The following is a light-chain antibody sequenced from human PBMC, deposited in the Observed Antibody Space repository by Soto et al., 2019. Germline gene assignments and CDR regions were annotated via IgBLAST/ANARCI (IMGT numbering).Light chain of an antibody. V-gene: IGKV3-20*01. CDR1: QSVSSSY. J-gene: IGKJ2*02. Sequence: EIVLTQSPGTLSLSPGERATLSCRASQSVSSSYLAWYQLKPGQAPRLLMYGASSRATGIPDRISGRGSGTDFTLTISSLQPEDFATYYCLQHNSYPGTFGQGTKLEIK. CDR3: LQHNSYPGT. CDR2: GAS.